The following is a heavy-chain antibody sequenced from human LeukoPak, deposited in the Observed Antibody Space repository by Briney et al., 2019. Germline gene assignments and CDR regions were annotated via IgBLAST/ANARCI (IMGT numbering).Heavy chain of an antibody. D-gene: IGHD6-13*01. CDR1: GFTFNTYG. V-gene: IGHV3-30*02. J-gene: IGHJ4*02. CDR3: AKGLEWGPIAAALDY. Sequence: GGSLRLSCAASGFTFNTYGMHWVRQAPGKGLEWVAFIRYDGSNKHYAASVKGRSTISRDNSKNALYLQMNSLRAEDTAVYYCAKGLEWGPIAAALDYWGQGTLVTVSS. CDR2: IRYDGSNK.